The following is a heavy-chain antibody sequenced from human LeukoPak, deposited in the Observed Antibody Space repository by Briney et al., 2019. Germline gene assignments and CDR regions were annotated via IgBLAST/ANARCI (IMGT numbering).Heavy chain of an antibody. V-gene: IGHV4-39*01. CDR2: IYYSGST. J-gene: IGHJ6*02. Sequence: ASETLSLTCTVSGGSISSSSYYWGWIRQPPGKGLEWIGSIYYSGSTYYNPSLKSRVTISVDTSKNQFSLKLSSVTAADTAVYYCARVEVCSGGSCWGDYYYYYGMDVWGQGTTVTVSS. CDR1: GGSISSSSYY. CDR3: ARVEVCSGGSCWGDYYYYYGMDV. D-gene: IGHD2-15*01.